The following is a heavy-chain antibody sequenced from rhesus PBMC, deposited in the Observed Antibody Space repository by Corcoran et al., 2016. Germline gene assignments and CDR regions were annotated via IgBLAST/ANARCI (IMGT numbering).Heavy chain of an antibody. J-gene: IGHJ4*01. CDR3: ARDQGSSYGVDF. D-gene: IGHD6-19*01. Sequence: QLQESGPGLVKPSETLSLTCGVSGGSIRNNYWSLIRQAPWKGLEWSGYIYGSGGSTTYQPARKSRGTLAVDTSKNHLDLKLNSVTAADTAVYYCARDQGSSYGVDFWGQGVLVTVSS. CDR1: GGSIRNNY. V-gene: IGHV4S11*01. CDR2: IYGSGGST.